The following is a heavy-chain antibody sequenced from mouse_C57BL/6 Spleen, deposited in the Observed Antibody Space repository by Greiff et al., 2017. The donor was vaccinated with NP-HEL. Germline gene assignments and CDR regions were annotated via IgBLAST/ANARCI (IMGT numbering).Heavy chain of an antibody. CDR1: GYTFTDYY. D-gene: IGHD1-1*01. CDR3: GRGSSYVYFDY. Sequence: VHVKQSGPVLVKPGASVKMSCKASGYTFTDYYMNWVKESHGKSLEWIGIINPYNGETNYNQKFKGKATLTVDKSSSIAYMELNSLTSEDFEVHYCGRGSSYVYFDYWGQGTTLTVSS. V-gene: IGHV1-19*01. J-gene: IGHJ2*01. CDR2: INPYNGET.